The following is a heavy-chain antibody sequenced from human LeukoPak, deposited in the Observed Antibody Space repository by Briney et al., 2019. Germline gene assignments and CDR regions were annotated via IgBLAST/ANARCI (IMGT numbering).Heavy chain of an antibody. CDR1: GFTFSNAW. J-gene: IGHJ4*02. V-gene: IGHV3-23*01. CDR3: AKDRSSTTSCSNY. CDR2: VTGISSNT. Sequence: GGSLRLSCAASGFTFSNAWVTWVRQAPGKGLEWVSAVTGISSNTYYADSVKGRFTISRDNSKNMLYLEMNSLRVEDTAIYYCAKDRSSTTSCSNYWGRGTLVTVSS. D-gene: IGHD2-2*01.